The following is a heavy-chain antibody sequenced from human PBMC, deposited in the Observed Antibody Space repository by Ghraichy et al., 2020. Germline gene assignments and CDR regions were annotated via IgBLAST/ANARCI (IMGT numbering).Heavy chain of an antibody. D-gene: IGHD3-3*01. CDR2: IKQDGSEK. CDR1: GFTFSSYW. Sequence: GGSLRLSCAASGFTFSSYWMSWVRQAPGKGLEWVANIKQDGSEKYYVDSVKGRFTISRDNAKNSLYLQMNSLRAEDTAVYYCARDDVDFWSGYYTSNWFDPWGQGTLVTVSS. V-gene: IGHV3-7*01. CDR3: ARDDVDFWSGYYTSNWFDP. J-gene: IGHJ5*02.